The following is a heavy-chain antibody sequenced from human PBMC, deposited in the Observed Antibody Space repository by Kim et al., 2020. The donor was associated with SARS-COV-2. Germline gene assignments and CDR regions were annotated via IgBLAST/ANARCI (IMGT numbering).Heavy chain of an antibody. V-gene: IGHV3-9*01. Sequence: GGSLRLSCAASGFTFDDYAMHWVRQAPGKGLEWVSGISWNSGSIGYADSVKGRFTISRDNAKNSLYLQMNSLRAEDTALYYCAKDMVFWGGLTLGAFDIWGQGTMVTVSS. J-gene: IGHJ3*02. CDR3: AKDMVFWGGLTLGAFDI. CDR1: GFTFDDYA. D-gene: IGHD3-3*01. CDR2: ISWNSGSI.